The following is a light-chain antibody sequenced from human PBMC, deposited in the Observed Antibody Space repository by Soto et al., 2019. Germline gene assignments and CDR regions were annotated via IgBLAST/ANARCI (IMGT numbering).Light chain of an antibody. J-gene: IGLJ2*01. V-gene: IGLV3-9*01. CDR3: QVWDSSAAI. Sequence: SYELTQPLSVSVALGQTARITCGGNNIGSKNVHWYQLKPGQAPVLVICRDSNRPSGIPERFSGSNSGNTATLTISSAQAGDESYFYCQVWDSSAAIFGGGTKLTVL. CDR1: NIGSKN. CDR2: RDS.